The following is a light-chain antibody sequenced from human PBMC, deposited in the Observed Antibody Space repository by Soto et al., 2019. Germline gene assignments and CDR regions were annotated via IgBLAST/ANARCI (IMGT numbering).Light chain of an antibody. CDR2: KAS. CDR3: QHYKSYSEA. J-gene: IGKJ1*01. CDR1: QTISSW. Sequence: DSQMTQSPSTLSGSVGDRVTITCQASQTISSWLAWYQQKPGKXSKXXIYKASTLKSGVPSRFSGSGSGTELTLTISSLQPDDGATYYGQHYKSYSEAFGQGTKVDIK. V-gene: IGKV1-5*03.